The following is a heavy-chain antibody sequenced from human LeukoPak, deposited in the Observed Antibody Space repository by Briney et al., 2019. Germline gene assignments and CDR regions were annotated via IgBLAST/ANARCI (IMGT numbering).Heavy chain of an antibody. D-gene: IGHD6-19*01. CDR2: ISSAGSYK. CDR3: AIRSRYTFIDVAGVIDS. J-gene: IGHJ4*02. CDR1: GLTVKNYD. Sequence: GGSLRLSCTASGLTVKNYDLHWVRPAPGKGLEWVSSISSAGSYKYYADSVKGRFTISRDNAKNSLYLQMDSLSGEDTAVYYCAIRSRYTFIDVAGVIDSWGQGTLVTVSS. V-gene: IGHV3-21*01.